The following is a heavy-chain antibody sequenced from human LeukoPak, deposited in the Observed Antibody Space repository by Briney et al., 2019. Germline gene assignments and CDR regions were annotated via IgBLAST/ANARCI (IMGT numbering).Heavy chain of an antibody. CDR1: GFTFSRYE. V-gene: IGHV3-48*03. Sequence: GGSLRLSCAASGFTFSRYEMNWVRQAPGKGLEWVSNIGSSGSTIYYADSVKGRFTISRDNAKNSLYLQMNSLRAEDTAVYYCARIIGTYGGFDYWGQGTLVTVSS. J-gene: IGHJ4*02. CDR3: ARIIGTYGGFDY. D-gene: IGHD4/OR15-4a*01. CDR2: IGSSGSTI.